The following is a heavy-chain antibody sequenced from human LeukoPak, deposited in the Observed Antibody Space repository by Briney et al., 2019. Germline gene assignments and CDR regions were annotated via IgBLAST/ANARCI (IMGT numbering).Heavy chain of an antibody. CDR2: IYYSGST. CDR1: GGSISSSSYY. V-gene: IGHV4-39*07. J-gene: IGHJ4*02. CDR3: ARVSDYFDH. Sequence: TSSETLSFTCTVAGGSISSSSYYWGWIRQPPGKGLEWIGSIYYSGSTYYNPSLKSRVTISVDTSKNQFSLKLSSVTAADTAVHYCARVSDYFDHWGQGTLVTVSS.